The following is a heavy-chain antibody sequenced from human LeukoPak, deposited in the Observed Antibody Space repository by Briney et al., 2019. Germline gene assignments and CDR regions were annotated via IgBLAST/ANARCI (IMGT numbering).Heavy chain of an antibody. J-gene: IGHJ4*02. D-gene: IGHD2-15*01. Sequence: GDSHTLFCVASEFTFSTSYMRWVRQAPGKGLEWVGHIKSEADGGTTHYAAPVRGRFTISRDASKNILYLQLDSLKPEDTGLSCCTPGHYSWRWGQGTLVTVSS. CDR2: IKSEADGGTT. CDR1: EFTFSTSY. CDR3: TPGHYSWR. V-gene: IGHV3-15*01.